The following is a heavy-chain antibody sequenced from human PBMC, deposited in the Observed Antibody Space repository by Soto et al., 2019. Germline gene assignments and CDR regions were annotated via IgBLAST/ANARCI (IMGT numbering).Heavy chain of an antibody. D-gene: IGHD4-17*01. V-gene: IGHV1-18*04. Sequence: VASVKVSCKASGYTFTSYGISWVRQAPGQGLEWMGWISAYNGNTNYAQKLQGRVTMTTDTSTSTAYMELRSLRSDDTAVYYCASGLEDYGAYVDDFDIWGQGTMVTVSS. J-gene: IGHJ3*02. CDR1: GYTFTSYG. CDR3: ASGLEDYGAYVDDFDI. CDR2: ISAYNGNT.